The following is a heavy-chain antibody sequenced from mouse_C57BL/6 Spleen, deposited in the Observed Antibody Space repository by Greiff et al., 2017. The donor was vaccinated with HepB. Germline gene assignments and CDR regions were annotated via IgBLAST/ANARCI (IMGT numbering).Heavy chain of an antibody. CDR2: IDPSDSYT. CDR1: GYTFTSYW. V-gene: IGHV1-69*01. D-gene: IGHD2-12*01. Sequence: QVQLQQPGAELVMPGASVKLSCKASGYTFTSYWMHWVKQRPGQGLEWIGEIDPSDSYTNYNQKFKGKSTLTVDKSSSTAYMQLSSLTSEDSAVYYCARYDDYAMDYWGQGTSVTVSS. J-gene: IGHJ4*01. CDR3: ARYDDYAMDY.